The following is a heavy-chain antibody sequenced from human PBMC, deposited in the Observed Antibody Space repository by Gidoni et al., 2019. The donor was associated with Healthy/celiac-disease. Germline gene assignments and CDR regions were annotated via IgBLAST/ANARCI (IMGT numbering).Heavy chain of an antibody. CDR2: ISSSRSTM. Sequence: EVQLVESGGGLVQPGGSLRLSCAPSGFTFSSHSMNWVRQAPGKGLEWVSYISSSRSTMYYADSVKGRFTISRDNAKNSLYLQMNSLRAEDTAVYYCARDRWELLGIDYWGQGTLVTVSS. D-gene: IGHD1-26*01. V-gene: IGHV3-48*01. CDR3: ARDRWELLGIDY. CDR1: GFTFSSHS. J-gene: IGHJ4*02.